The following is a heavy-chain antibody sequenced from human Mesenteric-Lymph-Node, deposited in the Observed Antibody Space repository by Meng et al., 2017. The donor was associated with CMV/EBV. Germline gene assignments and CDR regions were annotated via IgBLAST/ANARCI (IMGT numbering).Heavy chain of an antibody. CDR2: INPNSGGT. Sequence: KVYCKASGYNFTGYYMHWVRQAPGQGLEWMGWINPNSGGTNYAQKFQGWVTMTRDTSISTAYMELSRLRSDDTAVYYCARGPWELLDYWGQGTLVTVSS. V-gene: IGHV1-2*04. CDR3: ARGPWELLDY. CDR1: GYNFTGYY. D-gene: IGHD1-26*01. J-gene: IGHJ4*02.